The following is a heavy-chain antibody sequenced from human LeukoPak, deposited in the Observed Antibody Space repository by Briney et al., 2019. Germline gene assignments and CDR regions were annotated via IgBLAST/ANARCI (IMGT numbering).Heavy chain of an antibody. CDR2: IYSGGST. CDR3: AREGGMATWNFDY. J-gene: IGHJ4*02. Sequence: SGGSLRLSCAASGFTVSSNYMSWVRQAPGKGLEWVSAIYSGGSTYYADSVKGRFTISRDNSKNTLYLQMNSLRAEDTAVYYCAREGGMATWNFDYWGQGTLVTVSS. D-gene: IGHD5-24*01. CDR1: GFTVSSNY. V-gene: IGHV3-53*01.